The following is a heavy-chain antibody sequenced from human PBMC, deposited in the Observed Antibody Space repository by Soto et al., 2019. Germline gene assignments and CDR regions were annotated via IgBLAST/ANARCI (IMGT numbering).Heavy chain of an antibody. CDR2: INTGNGNT. J-gene: IGHJ6*02. CDR1: RYSFTSYA. Sequence: QVQLVQSGAEVKDPGASVKVSCKASRYSFTSYAMHWVRQAPGQRLEWMGWINTGNGNTKYSQKFQGRVTITRDTFASTAYMELSSLRSEDTAVYYCASLCGGSCYDSDVWGQGTTVTVSS. D-gene: IGHD2-15*01. V-gene: IGHV1-3*04. CDR3: ASLCGGSCYDSDV.